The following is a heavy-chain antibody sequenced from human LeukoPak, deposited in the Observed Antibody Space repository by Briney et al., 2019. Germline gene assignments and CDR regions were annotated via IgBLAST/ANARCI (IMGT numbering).Heavy chain of an antibody. CDR1: GFSLATSGLG. V-gene: IGHV2-5*02. Sequence: SGPTLVNPTQTLTLTCTFSGFSLATSGLGVGWIRQPPGKALEWLVVIYWDDDKRYSPSLRNRLTITKDTSKNQVGLTMTKVDPVDTATYFCALTKYTSSTPGWFDPWGQGTLVTVSS. D-gene: IGHD6-13*01. CDR2: IYWDDDK. CDR3: ALTKYTSSTPGWFDP. J-gene: IGHJ5*02.